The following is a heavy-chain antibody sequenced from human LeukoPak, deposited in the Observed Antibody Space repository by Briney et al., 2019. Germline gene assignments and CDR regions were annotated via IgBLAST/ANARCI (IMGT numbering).Heavy chain of an antibody. Sequence: SETLSLTCAVYGGSFSGYYWSWIRQPPGKGLEWIGEINHSGSTNYNPSLKSRVTISVDTSKNQFSLKLSFVTAADTAVYYCARGVGRALGGGSYFHYWGQGTLVTVSS. CDR1: GGSFSGYY. V-gene: IGHV4-34*01. D-gene: IGHD2-15*01. J-gene: IGHJ4*02. CDR2: INHSGST. CDR3: ARGVGRALGGGSYFHY.